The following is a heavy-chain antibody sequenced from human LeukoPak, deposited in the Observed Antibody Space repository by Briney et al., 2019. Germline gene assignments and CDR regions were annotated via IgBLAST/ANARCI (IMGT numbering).Heavy chain of an antibody. J-gene: IGHJ5*02. CDR2: IYYSVST. CDR1: GGSISSYY. Sequence: PSETLSLTCTVSGGSISSYYWSWIRQPPGKGLEWIGYIYYSVSTNYNPSLKSRVTISVDTSKNQFSLKLSSVTAADTAVYYCARDRGGQHSSSWYNWFDPWGQGTLVTVSS. V-gene: IGHV4-59*01. D-gene: IGHD6-13*01. CDR3: ARDRGGQHSSSWYNWFDP.